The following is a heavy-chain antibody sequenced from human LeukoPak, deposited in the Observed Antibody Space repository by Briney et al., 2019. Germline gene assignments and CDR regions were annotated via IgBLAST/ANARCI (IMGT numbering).Heavy chain of an antibody. Sequence: GGSLRLSCAASGFTFGSYWMSWVRQAPGKGLEWVANIKQDGSEKYYVDSVKGRLTISRDNAKNSLYLQMNSLRAEDTAVYYCARDLAVVGAPGFDYWGQGTLATVSS. J-gene: IGHJ4*02. CDR3: ARDLAVVGAPGFDY. CDR2: IKQDGSEK. V-gene: IGHV3-7*01. CDR1: GFTFGSYW. D-gene: IGHD1-26*01.